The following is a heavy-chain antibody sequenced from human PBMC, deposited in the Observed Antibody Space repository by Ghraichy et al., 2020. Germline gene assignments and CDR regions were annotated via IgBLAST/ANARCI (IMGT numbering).Heavy chain of an antibody. D-gene: IGHD3-22*01. CDR1: GGTFSSYT. CDR3: ARDRNYDSSIALGFDY. V-gene: IGHV1-69*04. J-gene: IGHJ4*02. Sequence: SVKVSCKASGGTFSSYTISWVRQAPGQGLEWMGRIIPILGIANYAQKFQGRVTITADKSTSTAYMELSSLRSEDTAVYYCARDRNYDSSIALGFDYWGQGTLVTVSS. CDR2: IIPILGIA.